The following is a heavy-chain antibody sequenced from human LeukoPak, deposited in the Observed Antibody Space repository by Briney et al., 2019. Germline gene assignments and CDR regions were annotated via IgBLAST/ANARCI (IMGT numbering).Heavy chain of an antibody. V-gene: IGHV4-39*01. CDR2: IYYSGNT. Sequence: SETLSLTCTVSGGSISSTNYYWGWIRQPPGKGLEWIGSIYYSGNTYYNPSLKSRVTISVDTSKNQFSLKLRSVTAADTAVYYCARLGELHILGWFAPWGQGTLVTVSS. J-gene: IGHJ5*02. CDR3: ARLGELHILGWFAP. D-gene: IGHD3-16*01. CDR1: GGSISSTNYY.